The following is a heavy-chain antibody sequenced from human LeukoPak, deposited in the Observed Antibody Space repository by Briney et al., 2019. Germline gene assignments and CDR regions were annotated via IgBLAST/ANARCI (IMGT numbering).Heavy chain of an antibody. J-gene: IGHJ3*02. CDR3: AREYSSSWEAAFDI. CDR2: IYSGGST. Sequence: GGSLRLSCAASGFTVSSNYMSWVRQAPGKGLEWVSVIYSGGSTYYADSVKGRFTISRDNSKNTLYLQMNSLRAEDTAVYYCAREYSSSWEAAFDIWGQGTMVTVSS. CDR1: GFTVSSNY. V-gene: IGHV3-66*01. D-gene: IGHD6-13*01.